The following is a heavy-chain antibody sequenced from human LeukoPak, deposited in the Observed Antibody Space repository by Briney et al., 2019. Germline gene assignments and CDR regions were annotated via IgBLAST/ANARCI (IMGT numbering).Heavy chain of an antibody. J-gene: IGHJ3*02. CDR2: INTGGGSI. Sequence: GGSLRLSCAASGFTFRDYNMSWIRQAPGKGLEYFSYINTGGGSIYYAVSVRGRFTISRDNAKNSLYLQMSNVRAEDTAVYYCAKLAGDAFDIWGQGTMVTVSS. CDR3: AKLAGDAFDI. CDR1: GFTFRDYN. V-gene: IGHV3-11*04.